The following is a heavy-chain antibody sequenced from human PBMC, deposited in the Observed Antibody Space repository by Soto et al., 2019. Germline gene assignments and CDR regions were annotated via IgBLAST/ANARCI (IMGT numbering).Heavy chain of an antibody. CDR3: ARDSVTNYYYYGMDV. Sequence: SETLSLTCAVYGGSFSGYYRSWIRQPPGKGLEWIGEINHSGSTNYNPSLKSRVTISVDTSKNQLSLKLSSVTAADTAVYYCARDSVTNYYYYGMDVWGQGTTVTVSS. J-gene: IGHJ6*02. CDR1: GGSFSGYY. D-gene: IGHD4-4*01. V-gene: IGHV4-34*01. CDR2: INHSGST.